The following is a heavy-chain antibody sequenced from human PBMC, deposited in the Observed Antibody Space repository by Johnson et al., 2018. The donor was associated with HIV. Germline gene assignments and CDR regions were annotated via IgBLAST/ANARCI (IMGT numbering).Heavy chain of an antibody. CDR3: AKARSLLDYGGFDAFDI. CDR1: GFIFSSYG. D-gene: IGHD4-23*01. CDR2: IRYDGSNK. Sequence: QVQLVESGGGVVQPGRSLRLSCTTSGFIFSSYGMHWVRQSPGKGLEWVAFIRYDGSNKYYADSVKGRFTISRDNSKNTLSLQMNSLRVEDTAMYYCAKARSLLDYGGFDAFDIWGQGTLVIVSS. J-gene: IGHJ3*02. V-gene: IGHV3-30*02.